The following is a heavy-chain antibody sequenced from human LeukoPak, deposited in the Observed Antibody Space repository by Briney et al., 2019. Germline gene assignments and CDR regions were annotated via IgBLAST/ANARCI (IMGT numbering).Heavy chain of an antibody. CDR3: ARGPNSNWSGLDF. V-gene: IGHV3-74*01. CDR2: ISPTGGTT. J-gene: IGHJ4*02. D-gene: IGHD6-6*01. Sequence: GGSLRLSCTASGFSFSGHWMHWARQLPGKGLVWVSRISPTGGTTSYADSVKGRFTVSRDNAKNTLYLQVNNLRAEDTAVYYCARGPNSNWSGLDFWGQGTLLTVSS. CDR1: GFSFSGHW.